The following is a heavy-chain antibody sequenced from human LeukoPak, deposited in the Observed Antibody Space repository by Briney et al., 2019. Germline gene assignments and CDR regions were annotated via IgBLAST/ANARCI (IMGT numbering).Heavy chain of an antibody. CDR2: ISGSGGST. D-gene: IGHD1-26*01. V-gene: IGHV3-23*01. CDR3: AKAGAYSGSYLSYFDY. J-gene: IGHJ4*02. Sequence: PGGSLRLSCAASGFTFSSYAMSWVRQAPGKGLEWVSAISGSGGSTYYADSVKGRFTISRDNSKNTLYLQMNSLRAEDTAVYYCAKAGAYSGSYLSYFDYWGQGTLVTVSS. CDR1: GFTFSSYA.